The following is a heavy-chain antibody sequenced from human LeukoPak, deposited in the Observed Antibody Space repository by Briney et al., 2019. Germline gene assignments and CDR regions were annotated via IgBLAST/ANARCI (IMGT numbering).Heavy chain of an antibody. D-gene: IGHD2-2*02. V-gene: IGHV4-39*01. J-gene: IGHJ4*02. CDR3: ARTDCSSTSCYISFDY. Sequence: PSETLSLTCTVSGGSISSSGYYWGWIRQPPGKGLEWIASIYYSGSTYYNPSLKSRVTISVDTSKNQLSLKLSSVTAADTAVYYCARTDCSSTSCYISFDYWGQGTLVTVSS. CDR2: IYYSGST. CDR1: GGSISSSGYY.